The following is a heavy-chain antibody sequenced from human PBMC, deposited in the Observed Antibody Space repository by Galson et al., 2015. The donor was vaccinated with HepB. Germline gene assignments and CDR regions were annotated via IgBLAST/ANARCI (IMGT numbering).Heavy chain of an antibody. CDR2: ISVSGSSR. D-gene: IGHD2-15*01. CDR1: GFTFSSYV. Sequence: SLRLSCAASGFTFSSYVMIWVRQAPGKGLEWVSGISVSGSSRDYEDSVRGRFIISRDNFKNTLYLQMNSLRAEDTAVYYCAKGGLGVADRPSYFDYWGQGTLVTVSS. CDR3: AKGGLGVADRPSYFDY. V-gene: IGHV3-23*01. J-gene: IGHJ4*02.